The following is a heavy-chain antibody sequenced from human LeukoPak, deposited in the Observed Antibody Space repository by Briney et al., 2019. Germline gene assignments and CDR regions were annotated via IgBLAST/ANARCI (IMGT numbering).Heavy chain of an antibody. D-gene: IGHD1-26*01. CDR1: GGSISSSSYY. CDR2: IYYSGST. CDR3: ARRPTTSFDY. V-gene: IGHV4-39*01. Sequence: PSETLSLTRTVSGGSISSSSYYWGWIRQPPGKGLEWIGSIYYSGSTYYNPSLKSRVTISVDTSKNQFSLKLSSVTAADTAVYYCARRPTTSFDYWGQGTLVTVSS. J-gene: IGHJ4*02.